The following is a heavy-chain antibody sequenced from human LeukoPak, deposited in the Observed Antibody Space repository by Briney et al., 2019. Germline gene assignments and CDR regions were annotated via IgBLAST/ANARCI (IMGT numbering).Heavy chain of an antibody. V-gene: IGHV4-61*02. CDR3: ARAGPGGSGSYYPYYYYYMDV. Sequence: SETLSLTCTVSGGSISSGSYYWSWIRQPAGKGLEWIGRIYTSGSTNYNPSLKSRVTISVDTSKNQFSLKLSSVTAADTAVYYCARAGPGGSGSYYPYYYYYMDVWGKGTTVTISS. D-gene: IGHD3-10*01. CDR2: IYTSGST. CDR1: GGSISSGSYY. J-gene: IGHJ6*03.